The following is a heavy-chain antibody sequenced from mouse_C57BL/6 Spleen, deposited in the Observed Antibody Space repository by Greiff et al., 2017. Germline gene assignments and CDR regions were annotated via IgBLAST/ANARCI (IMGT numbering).Heavy chain of an antibody. CDR2: ISSGSSTI. D-gene: IGHD4-1*01. J-gene: IGHJ4*01. CDR1: GFTFSDYG. CDR3: AGGLGRAMDY. Sequence: EVMLVESGGGLVKPGGSLKLSCAASGFTFSDYGMHWVRQAPEKGLEWVAYISSGSSTIYYADTVKGRFPISRDNAKNTLFLQMTSLRSEDTAMYYCAGGLGRAMDYWGKGTSVTVSS. V-gene: IGHV5-17*01.